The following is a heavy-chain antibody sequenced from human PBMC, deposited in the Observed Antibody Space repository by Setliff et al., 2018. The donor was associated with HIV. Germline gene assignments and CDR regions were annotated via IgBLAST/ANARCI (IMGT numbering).Heavy chain of an antibody. J-gene: IGHJ4*02. Sequence: VASVKVSCKASGGTVTAYAISWVRQAPGQGLEWMGGTIPIFGTANYAQKFQDRLTISADESTSTAYMELSSLRSEDTAVYYCARGRITGSINFWGQGTLVTVSS. CDR1: GGTVTAYA. CDR2: TIPIFGTA. V-gene: IGHV1-69*13. CDR3: ARGRITGSINF. D-gene: IGHD1-20*01.